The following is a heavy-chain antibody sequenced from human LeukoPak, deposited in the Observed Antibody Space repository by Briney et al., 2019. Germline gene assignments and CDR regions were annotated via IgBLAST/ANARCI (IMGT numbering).Heavy chain of an antibody. J-gene: IGHJ4*02. CDR2: IWYDGSNK. V-gene: IGHV3-33*06. D-gene: IGHD2-2*01. Sequence: PGRSLRLSCAASGFTFSSYGMHWVRQAPGKGLEWVAVIWYDGSNKYYADSVKGRFTISRDNSKNTLYLQMNSLRAEDTAVYYCAKGPPYCSSTSCPGAYWGQGTLVTVSS. CDR3: AKGPPYCSSTSCPGAY. CDR1: GFTFSSYG.